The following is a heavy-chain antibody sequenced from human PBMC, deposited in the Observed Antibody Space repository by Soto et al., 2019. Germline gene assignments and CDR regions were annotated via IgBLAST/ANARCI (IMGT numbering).Heavy chain of an antibody. CDR3: AHRRGDLFTGHYSFDF. V-gene: IGHV2-5*02. CDR1: GFSLNTRGVG. Sequence: QITLKESGPTLVKPTQTLTLTCTFSGFSLNTRGVGVGWIRQPPGKALEWLALISWDGEKRYRPSLKTRLTLTKATSTIQVVLKMTNMDPVYTATYDCAHRRGDLFTGHYSFDFWVQGTLVAVSS. D-gene: IGHD3-9*01. J-gene: IGHJ4*02. CDR2: ISWDGEK.